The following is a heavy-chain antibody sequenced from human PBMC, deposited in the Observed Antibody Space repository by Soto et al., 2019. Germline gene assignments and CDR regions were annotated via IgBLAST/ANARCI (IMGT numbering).Heavy chain of an antibody. CDR1: GGTFSSYA. Sequence: SVKVSCKASGGTFSSYAISWVRQAPGQGLEWMGGIIPIFGTANYAEKFQGRVTITADKSTSTAYTELSSLRSEDTAVYYCARWYYYDSSGYRSPPIFDYWGPGTLVTVSS. CDR3: ARWYYYDSSGYRSPPIFDY. J-gene: IGHJ4*02. V-gene: IGHV1-69*06. CDR2: IIPIFGTA. D-gene: IGHD3-22*01.